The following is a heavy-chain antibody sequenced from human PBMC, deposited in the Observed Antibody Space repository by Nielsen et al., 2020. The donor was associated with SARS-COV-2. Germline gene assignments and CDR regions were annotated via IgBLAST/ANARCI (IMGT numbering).Heavy chain of an antibody. J-gene: IGHJ5*02. V-gene: IGHV1-3*01. D-gene: IGHD2-15*01. CDR2: INAGNGNT. Sequence: WVRQAPGQRLEWMGWINAGNGNTKYSQKFQGRVTITRDTSASTAYMELSSLRSEDTAVYYCARDHGDIVVVVAAPWFDPWGQGTLVTVSS. CDR3: ARDHGDIVVVVAAPWFDP.